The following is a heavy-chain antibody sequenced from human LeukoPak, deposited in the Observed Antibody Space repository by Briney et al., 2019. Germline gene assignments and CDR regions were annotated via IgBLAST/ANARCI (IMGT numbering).Heavy chain of an antibody. CDR1: GYTFTDYY. J-gene: IGHJ4*02. CDR2: INPSSGGT. V-gene: IGHV1-2*02. Sequence: ASVKVSCKASGYTFTDYYMHWVRQAPGQGLEWMGWINPSSGGTNYAQKFQGRVTMTRDTSISTAYMELSRLRSDDTAVYYCARGMGTTEHWGQGTLVTVSS. D-gene: IGHD4-17*01. CDR3: ARGMGTTEH.